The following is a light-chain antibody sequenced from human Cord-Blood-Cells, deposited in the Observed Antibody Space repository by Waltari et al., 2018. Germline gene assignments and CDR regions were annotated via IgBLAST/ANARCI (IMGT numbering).Light chain of an antibody. CDR1: SSDVGSYNL. CDR2: EGS. CDR3: CSYAGSSTWV. V-gene: IGLV2-23*01. Sequence: QSALTQPASVSGSPGQSITISCTGTSSDVGSYNLVSWYQQHPGKAPKLMSYEGSKRPSGGSNRFSGPKSGNTASLTISELQAEDEADYYCCSYAGSSTWVFGGGTKLTVL. J-gene: IGLJ3*02.